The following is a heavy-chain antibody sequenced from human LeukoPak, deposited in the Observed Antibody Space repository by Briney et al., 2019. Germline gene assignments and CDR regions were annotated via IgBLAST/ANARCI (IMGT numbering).Heavy chain of an antibody. Sequence: GGSLRLSCTASGFTFSSYAMNWVRQAPGKGLEWVSGISAGGGRTYYADSVKGRFINSRDNSKNTLYLQMNSLRAEDTAVYYCARDPTTTVTTSVFDYWGQGTLVTVSS. CDR3: ARDPTTTVTTSVFDY. CDR1: GFTFSSYA. V-gene: IGHV3-23*01. D-gene: IGHD4-17*01. CDR2: ISAGGGRT. J-gene: IGHJ4*02.